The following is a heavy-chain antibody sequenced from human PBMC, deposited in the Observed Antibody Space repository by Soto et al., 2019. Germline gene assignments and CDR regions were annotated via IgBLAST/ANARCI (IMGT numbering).Heavy chain of an antibody. CDR2: IYYSGST. CDR1: GDSITSSSFY. J-gene: IGHJ4*02. Sequence: PSETLSLTCTVSGDSITSSSFYWGWIRQAPRKGLEWIGVIYYSGSTYYNPSLNSRVTISVDTSKNQFSLKLSSVTAADTAVYFCARGGCNDPFDYWGQGTLVTVSS. V-gene: IGHV4-39*01. CDR3: ARGGCNDPFDY. D-gene: IGHD1-1*01.